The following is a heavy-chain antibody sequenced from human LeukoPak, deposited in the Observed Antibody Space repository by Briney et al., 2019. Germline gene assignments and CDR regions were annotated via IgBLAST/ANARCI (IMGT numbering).Heavy chain of an antibody. J-gene: IGHJ3*02. V-gene: IGHV1-69*05. CDR3: AGGYCSSTSCYAFDI. CDR1: GGTFSSYA. Sequence: SVKVSCKAPGGTFSSYAISWVRQAPGQGLEWMGGIIPIFGTANYAQKFQGRVTITTDESTSTAYMELSSLRSEDTAVYYCAGGYCSSTSCYAFDIWGQGTMVTVSS. D-gene: IGHD2-2*01. CDR2: IIPIFGTA.